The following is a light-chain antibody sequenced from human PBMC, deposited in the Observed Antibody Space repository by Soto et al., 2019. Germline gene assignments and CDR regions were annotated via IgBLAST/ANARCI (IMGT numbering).Light chain of an antibody. J-gene: IGLJ1*01. CDR1: SSDVGAYEY. V-gene: IGLV2-8*01. CDR2: EVT. CDR3: SSYAGSTNFYV. Sequence: QSALIQPPSASGSPGQSVTISCAGSSSDVGAYEYVSWYQQHPSKAPKLILYEVTKRPSGVPDRFSGSKSGNTASLTVSALQAEDEAAYCCSSYAGSTNFYVFGTGTKVTVL.